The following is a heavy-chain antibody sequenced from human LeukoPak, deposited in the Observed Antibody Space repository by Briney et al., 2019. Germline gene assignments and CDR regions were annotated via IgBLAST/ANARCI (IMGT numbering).Heavy chain of an antibody. CDR3: ARGSGYSYGYYYYYYMDV. CDR2: MNSNSGNT. J-gene: IGHJ6*03. CDR1: GYTFTSYD. V-gene: IGHV1-8*03. D-gene: IGHD5-18*01. Sequence: ASVKVSCKASGYTFTSYDINWVRQATGQGLEWMGWMNSNSGNTGYAQKFQGRVTITRNTSISTAYMELSSLRSEDTAVYYCARGSGYSYGYYYYYYMDVWGKGTTVTVSS.